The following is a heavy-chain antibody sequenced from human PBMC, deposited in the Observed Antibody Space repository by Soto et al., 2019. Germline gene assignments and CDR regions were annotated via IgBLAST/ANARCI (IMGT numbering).Heavy chain of an antibody. CDR2: ISSDGGNT. V-gene: IGHV3-64D*08. CDR3: ARDGIIYGSGSYHTKLYYMEV. J-gene: IGHJ6*03. CDR1: GFAFSNYA. Sequence: LRLSCSASGFAFSNYAMHWVRQAPEKGLEYLSTISSDGGNTFYAGSVQGRFTISRDNSKNTLFLQMSSLRTEDTAVYYCARDGIIYGSGSYHTKLYYMEVWGKGTTVTVSS. D-gene: IGHD3-10*01.